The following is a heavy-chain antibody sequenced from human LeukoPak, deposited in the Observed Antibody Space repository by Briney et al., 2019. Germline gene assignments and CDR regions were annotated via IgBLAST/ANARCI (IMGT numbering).Heavy chain of an antibody. CDR2: INTKGET. D-gene: IGHD2-21*01. CDR3: VTSNDAKIAPFDH. CDR1: GVSMSAYQ. J-gene: IGHJ4*02. V-gene: IGHV4-4*09. Sequence: SETLSLTCTVSGVSMSAYQWSWVPQSPEKGLEWIGCINTKGETSYNPSLKSRVTTSVDTSKSQFSLRLTSVTAADTAVYYCVTSNDAKIAPFDHWGQGAPVTVSS.